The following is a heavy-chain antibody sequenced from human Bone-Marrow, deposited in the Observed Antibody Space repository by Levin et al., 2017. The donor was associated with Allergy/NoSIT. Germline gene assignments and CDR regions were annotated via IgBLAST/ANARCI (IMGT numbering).Heavy chain of an antibody. CDR3: ARGGHTARPYYFDY. CDR2: INHSGST. J-gene: IGHJ4*02. CDR1: GGSFSGYY. D-gene: IGHD5-18*01. V-gene: IGHV4-34*01. Sequence: LSQTLSLTCAVYGGSFSGYYWSWIRQPPGKGLEWIGEINHSGSTNYNPSLKSRVTISVDTSKNQFSLKLSSVTAADTAVYYCARGGHTARPYYFDYWGQGTLVTVSS.